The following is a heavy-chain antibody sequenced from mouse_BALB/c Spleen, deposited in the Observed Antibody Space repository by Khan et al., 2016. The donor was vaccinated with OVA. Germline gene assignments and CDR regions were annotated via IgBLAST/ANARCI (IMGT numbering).Heavy chain of an antibody. V-gene: IGHV1-5*01. Sequence: EVQLQQSGTVLARPGASVKMSCKASGYSFTNYWMHWVKQRPGQVLEWVGAIYPGNSDTRYNQKFKGKAKLTEVTSARHAYMELSSLTSEDSAVYYCTISYDSYYFDYWGQGTTLTVSS. J-gene: IGHJ2*01. CDR1: GYSFTNYW. CDR2: IYPGNSDT. D-gene: IGHD2-4*01. CDR3: TISYDSYYFDY.